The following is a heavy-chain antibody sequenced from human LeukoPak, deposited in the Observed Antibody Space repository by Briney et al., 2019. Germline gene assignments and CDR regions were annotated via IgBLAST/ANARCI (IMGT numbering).Heavy chain of an antibody. D-gene: IGHD3-10*01. CDR3: ARDRRITMVRGVIITY. CDR1: GYTFTGYY. CDR2: INPNSGGT. V-gene: IGHV1-2*06. Sequence: GASVKVSCKASGYTFTGYYMHWVRQAPGQGLEWMGRINPNSGGTNYAQKFQGRVTMTRGTSISTAYMELSRLRSDDTAVYYCARDRRITMVRGVIITYWGQGTLVTVSS. J-gene: IGHJ4*02.